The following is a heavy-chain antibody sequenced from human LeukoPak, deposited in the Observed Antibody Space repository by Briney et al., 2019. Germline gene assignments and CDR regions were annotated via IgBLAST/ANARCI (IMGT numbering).Heavy chain of an antibody. CDR2: IYYSGST. CDR3: ARVGTTVTTRSYWYFDL. CDR1: GGSISSYY. V-gene: IGHV4-59*01. Sequence: SETLSLTCTVSGGSISSYYWSWIRRPPGKGLGWIGYIYYSGSTNYNPSLKSRVTISVDTSKNQFSLKLSSVTASDTAVYYCARVGTTVTTRSYWYFDLWGRGTLVTVSS. D-gene: IGHD4-17*01. J-gene: IGHJ2*01.